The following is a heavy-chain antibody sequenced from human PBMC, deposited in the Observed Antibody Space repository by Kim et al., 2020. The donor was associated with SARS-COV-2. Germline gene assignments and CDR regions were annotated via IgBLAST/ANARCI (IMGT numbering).Heavy chain of an antibody. CDR3: ARDMYYYGSGVNLSYYYYGMDV. V-gene: IGHV1-46*01. CDR2: INPSGGST. CDR1: GYTFTSYY. Sequence: ASVKVSCKASGYTFTSYYMHWVRQAPGQGLEWMGIINPSGGSTSYAQKFQGRVTMTRDTSTSTVYMELSSLRSEDTAVYYCARDMYYYGSGVNLSYYYYGMDVWGQGTTVTVSS. D-gene: IGHD3-10*01. J-gene: IGHJ6*02.